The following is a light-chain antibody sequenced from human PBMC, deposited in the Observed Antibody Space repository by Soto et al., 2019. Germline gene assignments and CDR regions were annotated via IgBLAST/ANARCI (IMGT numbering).Light chain of an antibody. CDR3: QQYGSSPDT. V-gene: IGKV3-20*01. J-gene: IGKJ2*01. Sequence: EIVLTQSPGTLSLSPGERATLSCRASQSVSSSYLAWYQHKPGQAPRLLIYGASSRATGIPDRFSGSGSGTDFTLTISRLKPEDFSVYYCQQYGSSPDTFGQETKLEIK. CDR2: GAS. CDR1: QSVSSSY.